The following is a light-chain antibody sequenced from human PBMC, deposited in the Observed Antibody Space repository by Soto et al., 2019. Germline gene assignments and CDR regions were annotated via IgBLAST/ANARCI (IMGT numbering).Light chain of an antibody. V-gene: IGLV2-8*01. CDR2: QVN. CDR1: SSDIGVFDL. J-gene: IGLJ1*01. CDR3: SSFAGSNSPYV. Sequence: QSALTQPPSASGSPGQSVTISCTGTSSDIGVFDLVSWYQQHPGKAPKVIIYQVNKRPSGVPDRFSGSKSGNTASLTVSGLRPEDEADYFCSSFAGSNSPYVFGTGTKVTVL.